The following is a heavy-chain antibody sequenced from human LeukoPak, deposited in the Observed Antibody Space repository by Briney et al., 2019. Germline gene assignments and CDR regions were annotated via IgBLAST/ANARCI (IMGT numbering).Heavy chain of an antibody. D-gene: IGHD3-3*01. CDR2: MNPNSGNT. J-gene: IGHJ5*02. CDR1: GYTFTSCD. CDR3: AREGPGTIFGVVDP. Sequence: ASVKVSCKASGYTFTSCDINWVRQATGQGLEWMGWMNPNSGNTGYAQKFQGRVTMTRNTSISTAYMELSSLRSEDTAVYYCAREGPGTIFGVVDPWGQGTLVTVSS. V-gene: IGHV1-8*01.